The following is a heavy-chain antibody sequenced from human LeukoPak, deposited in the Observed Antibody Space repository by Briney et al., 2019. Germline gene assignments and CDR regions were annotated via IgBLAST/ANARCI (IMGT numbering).Heavy chain of an antibody. Sequence: SETPSLTCTVSGDSINSGSYYWGWIRQPPGEGLEWIGSIYYSGDTYYNPSLESRVTISVDTSKNQFSLNLRSVTAADTALYYCARVLWFGESKKGYSYYMDVWGKGTTVTVSS. V-gene: IGHV4-39*01. D-gene: IGHD3-10*01. CDR3: ARVLWFGESKKGYSYYMDV. CDR2: IYYSGDT. J-gene: IGHJ6*03. CDR1: GDSINSGSYY.